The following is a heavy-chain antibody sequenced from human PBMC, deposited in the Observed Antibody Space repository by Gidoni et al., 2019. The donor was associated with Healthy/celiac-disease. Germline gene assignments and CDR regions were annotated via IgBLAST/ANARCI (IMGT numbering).Heavy chain of an antibody. CDR3: AKGTLGCSTGGVCYTGYFDY. V-gene: IGHV3-43D*04. CDR1: GFPFADSA. J-gene: IGHJ4*02. D-gene: IGHD2-8*02. Sequence: EVQLVESGGVVVQPGGSLRLSCAASGFPFADSAIHWVRQAPGKGLEWVSLISWDGGSTYYADSVKGRFTISRDNSKNSLYLQMNSLRAEDTALYYCAKGTLGCSTGGVCYTGYFDYWGQGTLVTVSS. CDR2: ISWDGGST.